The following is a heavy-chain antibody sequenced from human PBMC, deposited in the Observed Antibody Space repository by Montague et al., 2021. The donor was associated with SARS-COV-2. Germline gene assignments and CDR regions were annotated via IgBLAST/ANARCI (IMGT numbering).Heavy chain of an antibody. CDR1: GFGFNNYG. D-gene: IGHD3-10*01. CDR2: FPFEGSKK. J-gene: IGHJ4*02. V-gene: IGHV3-30*02. Sequence: SLRLSCAASGFGFNNYGMHWVRQAPGKGLEWVAFFPFEGSKKNFAESVKGRFAISRDSFKNTLYLQMSGLTAEDTAVYYCAKATTIFLLWLEDSLPDLWGQGTLVTVSS. CDR3: AKATTIFLLWLEDSLPDL.